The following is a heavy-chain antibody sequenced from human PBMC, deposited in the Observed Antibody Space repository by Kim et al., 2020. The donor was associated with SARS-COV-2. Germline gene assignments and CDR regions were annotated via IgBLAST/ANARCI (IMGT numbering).Heavy chain of an antibody. Sequence: GGTRYNPSLKSRVAMSMDTSKNQFSLELSSVTAADTAVYFCAREYSSYDFWGQGTMVTVSS. CDR2: GGT. D-gene: IGHD5-12*01. V-gene: IGHV4-4*07. J-gene: IGHJ3*01. CDR3: AREYSSYDF.